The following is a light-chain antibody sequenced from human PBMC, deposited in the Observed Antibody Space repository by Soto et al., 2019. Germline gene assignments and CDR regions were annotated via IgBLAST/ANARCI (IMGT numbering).Light chain of an antibody. CDR2: DAS. J-gene: IGKJ1*01. CDR3: QRRGNWPVT. Sequence: EIVLTQSPATLSLSPGERATLSCRASQSVGSYFAWYQQKPGQAPRLLIYDASNRATGIPARFSGSGSGTDFTLATSSLDPDDFAVYYCQRRGNWPVTFGQGTRVDIK. V-gene: IGKV3-11*01. CDR1: QSVGSY.